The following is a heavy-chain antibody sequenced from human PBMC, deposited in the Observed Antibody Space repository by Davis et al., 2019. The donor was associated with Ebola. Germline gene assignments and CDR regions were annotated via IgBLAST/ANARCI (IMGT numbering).Heavy chain of an antibody. J-gene: IGHJ4*02. V-gene: IGHV3-21*01. CDR2: ISSSSYI. Sequence: GESLKISCAASGFTFSSYSMNWVRQAPGKGLEWVSSISSSSYIYYADSVKGRFTISRDNAKNSLYLQMNSLRAEDTAVYYCARERYYYGSGSYYYYFDYWGQGTLVTVSS. D-gene: IGHD3-10*01. CDR3: ARERYYYGSGSYYYYFDY. CDR1: GFTFSSYS.